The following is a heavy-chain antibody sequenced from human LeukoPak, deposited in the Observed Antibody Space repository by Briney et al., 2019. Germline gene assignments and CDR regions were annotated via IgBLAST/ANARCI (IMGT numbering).Heavy chain of an antibody. CDR2: VYDSGST. Sequence: SETLSLTCTVSGGSMSSYYWSWVRQPPGKGLEWIGYVYDSGSTTYNPSLRSRPTISIDMSRSQFFLRLSSVTASDTAKYYCARAGKRGRNGYDDPFDIWGQGTMVTVSS. V-gene: IGHV4-59*01. D-gene: IGHD5-24*01. CDR1: GGSMSSYY. J-gene: IGHJ3*02. CDR3: ARAGKRGRNGYDDPFDI.